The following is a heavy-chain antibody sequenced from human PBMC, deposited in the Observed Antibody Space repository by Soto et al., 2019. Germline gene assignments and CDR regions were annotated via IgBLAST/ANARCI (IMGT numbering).Heavy chain of an antibody. CDR1: GGTFTKYA. D-gene: IGHD6-19*01. V-gene: IGHV1-69*01. J-gene: IGHJ3*01. CDR2: IVPLPGTT. CDR3: ASGVGGIVGSSGWPDYAFAV. Sequence: QVQLVQSGAAVRKPGSSVKVSCKASGGTFTKYAITWVRQAPRQGLEWMGGIVPLPGTTNYAQKFRGRVTISADDSTSTAYLELSSLRSEDTAVYYCASGVGGIVGSSGWPDYAFAVWGQGTMVIVSS.